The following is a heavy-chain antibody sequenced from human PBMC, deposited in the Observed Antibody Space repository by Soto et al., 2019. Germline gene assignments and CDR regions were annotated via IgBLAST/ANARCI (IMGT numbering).Heavy chain of an antibody. D-gene: IGHD1-26*01. Sequence: EVQLVESGGGLVQPGGSLILSCAASGFSFSIYWMHWVRQAPGKGLVWVSRIITDGSSTSYADSVKGRFTISRDNAKNRLYLQMNSLRVKGTAVYYCATGLSTRGYYMDAWGKGTTVTVSS. CDR1: GFSFSIYW. CDR2: IITDGSST. CDR3: ATGLSTRGYYMDA. J-gene: IGHJ6*03. V-gene: IGHV3-74*01.